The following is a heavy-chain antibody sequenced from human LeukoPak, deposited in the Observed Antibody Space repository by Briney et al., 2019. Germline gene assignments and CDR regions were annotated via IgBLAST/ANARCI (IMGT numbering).Heavy chain of an antibody. D-gene: IGHD3-10*01. V-gene: IGHV4-30-2*01. CDR2: IYRSGGT. J-gene: IGHJ4*02. Sequence: SETLSLTCAVSGGSISSGDHSWSWIRQPPGKALEWIGYIYRSGGTYYNPSLKSRVTISIDRSNNRFSLSLTSVTAADTAVYYCARGASFGRSDFDYWGQGTLVTVSS. CDR1: GGSISSGDHS. CDR3: ARGASFGRSDFDY.